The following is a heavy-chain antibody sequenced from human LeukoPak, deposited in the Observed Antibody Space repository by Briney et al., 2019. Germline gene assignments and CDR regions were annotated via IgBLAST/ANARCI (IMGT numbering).Heavy chain of an antibody. D-gene: IGHD6-13*01. CDR2: ISGSGGST. J-gene: IGHJ4*02. V-gene: IGHV3-23*01. CDR3: ACEGNGATAGTLDY. CDR1: GFTFTSYA. Sequence: GGSLRLSCAASGFTFTSYAMSWVRQAPGKGLEWVSAISGSGGSTYYADSVKGRFTISRHNSKNTLHLQMNSLTAKQTAGYYCACEGNGATAGTLDYWGQGTLVTVSS.